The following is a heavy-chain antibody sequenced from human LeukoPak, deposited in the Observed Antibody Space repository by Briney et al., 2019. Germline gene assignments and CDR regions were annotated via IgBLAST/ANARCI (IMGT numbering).Heavy chain of an antibody. CDR1: GVSISPYY. V-gene: IGHV4-59*01. J-gene: IGHJ4*02. CDR2: IYYSGST. Sequence: SETLSLTCTVSGVSISPYYWSWMRQPPGEGLEWIGYIYYSGSTNYNPSLKSRITISVDTSKNQFSLKLSSVPAADTAVYYCARAAGGDYWGQGTLVTVSS. CDR3: ARAAGGDY.